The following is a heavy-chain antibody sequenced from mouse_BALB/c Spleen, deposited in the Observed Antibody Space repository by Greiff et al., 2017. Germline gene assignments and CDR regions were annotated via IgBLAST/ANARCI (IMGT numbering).Heavy chain of an antibody. Sequence: VMLVESGPGLVAPSQSLSITCTVSGFSLTSYGVHWVRQPPGKGLEWLGVIWAGGSTNYNSALMSRLSISKDNSKSQVFLKMNSLQTDDTAMYYCARVTTGDYYAMDYWGQGTSVTVSS. J-gene: IGHJ4*01. CDR3: ARVTTGDYYAMDY. D-gene: IGHD1-1*01. CDR1: GFSLTSYG. V-gene: IGHV2-9*02. CDR2: IWAGGST.